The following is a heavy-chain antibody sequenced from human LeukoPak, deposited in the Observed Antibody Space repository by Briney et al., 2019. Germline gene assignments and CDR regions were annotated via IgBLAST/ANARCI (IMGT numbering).Heavy chain of an antibody. D-gene: IGHD3-22*01. Sequence: GGSLRLSCSASGFTFSSYAMHWVRQAPGKGLEYVSAISSNGDSTYYADSVKGRFTISRDNSKNTLYLQMSSLRAEDTAVYYCVKGLRYYDSSDTFDYWGQGTLVSVSS. CDR1: GFTFSSYA. J-gene: IGHJ4*02. CDR3: VKGLRYYDSSDTFDY. V-gene: IGHV3-64D*06. CDR2: ISSNGDST.